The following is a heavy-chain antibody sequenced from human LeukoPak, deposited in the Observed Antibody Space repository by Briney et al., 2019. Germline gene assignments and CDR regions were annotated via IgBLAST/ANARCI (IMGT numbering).Heavy chain of an antibody. CDR3: ARGGGYYAIDY. D-gene: IGHD1-26*01. CDR1: GFTVNSNY. CDR2: VYSDDTT. Sequence: GGSLRLSCEASGFTVNSNYMNWVRQAPGKGLEWVSVVYSDDTTYYADSVKGRFTISRDNSKNTLYLQMNNLRDEDTAVYYCARGGGYYAIDYWGQGTLVTVSS. V-gene: IGHV3-53*01. J-gene: IGHJ4*02.